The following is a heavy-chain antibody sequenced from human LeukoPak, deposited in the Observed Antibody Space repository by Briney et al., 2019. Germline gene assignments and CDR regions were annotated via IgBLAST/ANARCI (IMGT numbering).Heavy chain of an antibody. Sequence: ASVKVSCKASGYTFTSYYMHWVRQAPGQVLEWMGIINPSGGSTSYAQKFQGRVTMTRDTSTSTVYMELSSLRSEDTAVYYCAREGRLNYAPTIRNSVAGPSFDYWGQGTLVTVSS. CDR1: GYTFTSYY. V-gene: IGHV1-46*01. D-gene: IGHD1-7*01. CDR2: INPSGGST. J-gene: IGHJ4*02. CDR3: AREGRLNYAPTIRNSVAGPSFDY.